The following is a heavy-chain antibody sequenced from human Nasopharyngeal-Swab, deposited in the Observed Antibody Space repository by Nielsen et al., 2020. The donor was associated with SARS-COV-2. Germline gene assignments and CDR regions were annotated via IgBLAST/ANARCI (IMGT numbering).Heavy chain of an antibody. J-gene: IGHJ4*02. CDR1: GGSISSGGYY. V-gene: IGHV4-31*03. CDR3: ARGLLRYYDSGSSPTPPDY. CDR2: IYYSGST. D-gene: IGHD3-10*01. Sequence: SETLSLTCTVSGGSISSGGYYWSWLRQHPGKGREWFGYIYYSGSTYYNPSLKSRVTISVDTSKNQFSLKLSSVTAADTAVYYCARGLLRYYDSGSSPTPPDYWGQGTLVTVSS.